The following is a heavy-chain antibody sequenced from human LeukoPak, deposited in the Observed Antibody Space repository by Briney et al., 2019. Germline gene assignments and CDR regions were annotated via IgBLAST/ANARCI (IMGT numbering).Heavy chain of an antibody. D-gene: IGHD6-19*01. CDR3: ARGYGYSSGWYGY. CDR2: IRYDGSNK. V-gene: IGHV3-30*02. J-gene: IGHJ4*02. CDR1: GFTFSSYG. Sequence: GGSLRLSCAASGFTFSSYGMHWVRQAPGKGLEWVAFIRYDGSNKYYADSVKGRFTISRDNSKNTLYLQMNSLRAEDTAVYYCARGYGYSSGWYGYWGQGTLVTVSS.